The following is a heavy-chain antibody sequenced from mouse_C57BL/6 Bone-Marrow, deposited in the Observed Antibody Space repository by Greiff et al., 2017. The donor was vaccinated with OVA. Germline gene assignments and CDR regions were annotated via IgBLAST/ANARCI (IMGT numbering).Heavy chain of an antibody. CDR2: IWSGGST. Sequence: VQLKESGPGLVQPSQSLSITCTVSGFSLTSYGVHWVRQSPGKGLEWLGVIWSGGSTDYNAAFISRLSISKDNSKSQVFFKMNSLQADDTAIYYCARNGYYGSSYAWFAYWGQGTLVTVSA. D-gene: IGHD1-1*01. CDR3: ARNGYYGSSYAWFAY. J-gene: IGHJ3*01. V-gene: IGHV2-2*01. CDR1: GFSLTSYG.